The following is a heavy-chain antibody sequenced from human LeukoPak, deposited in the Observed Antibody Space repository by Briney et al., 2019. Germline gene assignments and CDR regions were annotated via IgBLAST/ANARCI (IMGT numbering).Heavy chain of an antibody. V-gene: IGHV3-23*01. Sequence: GASLTLSRAASGFTFSSDAMSWVRHPPGKWLEWVSAIRGSGGSTYYADSVKGRFTISRDNSKNTLYLQMNSLRAEDTAVYYCANPPADSFDPWGQGTLVTVSS. D-gene: IGHD1-14*01. CDR3: ANPPADSFDP. J-gene: IGHJ5*02. CDR2: IRGSGGST. CDR1: GFTFSSDA.